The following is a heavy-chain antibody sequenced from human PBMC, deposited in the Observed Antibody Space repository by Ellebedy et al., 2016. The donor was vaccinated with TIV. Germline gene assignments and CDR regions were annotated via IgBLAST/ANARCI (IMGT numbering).Heavy chain of an antibody. Sequence: ASVKVSXXTSGYSFTSYYMHWVRRAPGQGLEWMGLIHPSGGRTSYAQKFQGRVILTRDTSTRTFYMELYSLRSEDTAVYYCARDSERGDDGWFDPWGQGTLVTVSS. CDR2: IHPSGGRT. CDR3: ARDSERGDDGWFDP. J-gene: IGHJ5*02. V-gene: IGHV1-46*01. D-gene: IGHD4-17*01. CDR1: GYSFTSYY.